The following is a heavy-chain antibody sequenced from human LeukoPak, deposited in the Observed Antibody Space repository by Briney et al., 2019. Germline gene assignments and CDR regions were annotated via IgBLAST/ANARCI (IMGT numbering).Heavy chain of an antibody. J-gene: IGHJ4*02. V-gene: IGHV3-21*01. D-gene: IGHD3-16*02. CDR2: ISSSSSYI. CDR3: ARGDYDYVWGSYRYEGY. Sequence: PGGSLRLSCAASGFTFSSYAMSWVRQAPGKGLEWVSSISSSSSYIYYADSVKGRFTISRDNAKNSLYLQMNSLRAEDTAVYYCARGDYDYVWGSYRYEGYWGQGTLVTVSS. CDR1: GFTFSSYA.